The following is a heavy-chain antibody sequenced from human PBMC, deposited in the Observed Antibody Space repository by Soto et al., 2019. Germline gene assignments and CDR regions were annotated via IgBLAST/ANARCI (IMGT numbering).Heavy chain of an antibody. Sequence: GEPLKISGKGFGYTFTHYWIGWVRQMPGKGPEWMGIIYPGDSDTKYNPSFQGQVTISADKSITTTYLQRSSLKASDTAIYYCEASIFYYGIDVSAQGTPVTVYS. J-gene: IGHJ6*02. CDR3: EASIFYYGIDV. CDR2: IYPGDSDT. V-gene: IGHV5-51*01. CDR1: GYTFTHYW.